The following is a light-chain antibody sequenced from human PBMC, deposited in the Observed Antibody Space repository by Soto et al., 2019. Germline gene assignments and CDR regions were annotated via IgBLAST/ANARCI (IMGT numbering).Light chain of an antibody. Sequence: DVVMPQPPLYSPVTLGQPASSSCRSSQGLLHSDGNTYLSGLHQRPGQHPRLMIYKITMRCSGVPDRFRGSGAGTDFTLKISRVEAEDVGIYFCMQATHLPWTFGEGTRVEIK. CDR3: MQATHLPWT. J-gene: IGKJ1*01. CDR1: QGLLHSDGNTY. CDR2: KIT. V-gene: IGKV2-24*01.